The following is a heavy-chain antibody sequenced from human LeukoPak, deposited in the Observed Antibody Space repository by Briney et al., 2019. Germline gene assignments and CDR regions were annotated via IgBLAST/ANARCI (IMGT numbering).Heavy chain of an antibody. CDR3: ARGSWAVAGSPFDY. CDR2: ISYDGSNK. CDR1: GFTFSSYA. Sequence: GGSLRLSCAASGFTFSSYAMHWVRQAPGKGLEWVAVISYDGSNKYYADSVKGRFTISRDNSKNTLYLQMNSLRAEDTAVYYCARGSWAVAGSPFDYWGQGTLVTVSS. D-gene: IGHD6-19*01. V-gene: IGHV3-30*04. J-gene: IGHJ4*02.